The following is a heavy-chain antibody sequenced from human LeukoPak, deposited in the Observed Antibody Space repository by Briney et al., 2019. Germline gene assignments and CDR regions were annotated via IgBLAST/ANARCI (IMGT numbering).Heavy chain of an antibody. D-gene: IGHD2-2*01. J-gene: IGHJ4*02. CDR3: ASDPPYTSSSAW. V-gene: IGHV1-58*01. CDR1: GFTFTSTA. Sequence: ASVKVCCKASGFTFTSTAVQWVRQARGQRLEWIGWILVGGGNTNYAQMFQERVTLTWDVSTSTAYMVLSSLRSEDTAIYYCASDPPYTSSSAWWGQGTLVTVSS. CDR2: ILVGGGNT.